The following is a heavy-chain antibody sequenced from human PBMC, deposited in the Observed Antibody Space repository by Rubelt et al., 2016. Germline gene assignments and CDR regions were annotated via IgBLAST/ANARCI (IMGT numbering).Heavy chain of an antibody. CDR1: GYTFTSYG. CDR3: ARDLPPFRRYNWNFPLDY. CDR2: ISAYNGNT. J-gene: IGHJ4*02. Sequence: QVQLVQSGAEVKKPGASVKVSCKASGYTFTSYGISWVRQAPGQGLEWMGWISAYNGNTNYAQKLQGRVTMTHDTSTSTAYMELRSLRSDDTAVYYCARDLPPFRRYNWNFPLDYWGQGTLVTVSS. D-gene: IGHD1-7*01. V-gene: IGHV1-18*01.